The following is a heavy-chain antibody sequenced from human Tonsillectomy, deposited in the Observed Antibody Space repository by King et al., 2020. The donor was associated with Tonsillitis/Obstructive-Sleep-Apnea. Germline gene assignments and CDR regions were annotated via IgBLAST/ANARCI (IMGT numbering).Heavy chain of an antibody. V-gene: IGHV3-23*04. CDR1: GFTFSSYA. Sequence: QLVQSGGGLVQPGGSLRLSCAASGFTFSSYAMTWVRQAPGKGLEWVSSISGFDGRTYYADSVKGRFTISRDNSRNTLYLEIDSLRVDDTAVSYCAKEFAFGGVAPVDYWGQGTLVTVSS. CDR2: ISGFDGRT. CDR3: AKEFAFGGVAPVDY. D-gene: IGHD3-16*01. J-gene: IGHJ4*02.